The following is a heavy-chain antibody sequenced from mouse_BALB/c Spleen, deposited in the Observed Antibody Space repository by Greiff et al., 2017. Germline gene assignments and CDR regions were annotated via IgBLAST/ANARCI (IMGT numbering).Heavy chain of an antibody. CDR2: IYPGNSDT. Sequence: VQLKQSGTVLARPGASVKMSCKASGYTFTSYWMHWVKQRPGQGLEWIGAIYPGNSDTSYNQKFKGKAKLTAVTSTSTAYMELSSLTNEDSAVYYCTRSRERGYSFDYWGQGTTLTVSS. J-gene: IGHJ2*01. V-gene: IGHV1-5*01. CDR3: TRSRERGYSFDY. CDR1: GYTFTSYW.